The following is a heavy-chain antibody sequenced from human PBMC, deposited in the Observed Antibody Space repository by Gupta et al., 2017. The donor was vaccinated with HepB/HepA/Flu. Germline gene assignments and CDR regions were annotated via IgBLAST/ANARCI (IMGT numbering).Heavy chain of an antibody. CDR3: ARVGLGCTNGVCYPIWYFDL. CDR1: GGSIRSYY. J-gene: IGHJ2*01. Sequence: QVQLQESGPGLVKPSETLSLTCTVSGGSIRSYYWSWIRQPPGKGLEWIGYIYYSGSTNYNPSLKSRVTISVDTSKNQFSLKLSSVTAADTAVYYCARVGLGCTNGVCYPIWYFDLWGRGTLVTVSS. CDR2: IYYSGST. D-gene: IGHD2-8*01. V-gene: IGHV4-59*01.